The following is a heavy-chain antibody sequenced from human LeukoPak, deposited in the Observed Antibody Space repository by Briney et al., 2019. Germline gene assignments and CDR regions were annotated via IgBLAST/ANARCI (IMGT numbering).Heavy chain of an antibody. CDR2: IYYSGST. CDR1: GGSISSGGYY. V-gene: IGHV4-31*03. D-gene: IGHD3-10*01. Sequence: SETLSLTCTVSGGSISSGGYYWSWIRQHPGKGLEWIGYIYYSGSTYYNPSLKSRVTISVDTSKNQFSLKLSSVTAADTAVYYCARDPRYYASGSFFDYWGQGTLVTVSS. J-gene: IGHJ4*02. CDR3: ARDPRYYASGSFFDY.